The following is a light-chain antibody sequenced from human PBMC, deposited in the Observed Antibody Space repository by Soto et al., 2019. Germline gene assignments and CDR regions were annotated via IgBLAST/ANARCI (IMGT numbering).Light chain of an antibody. CDR3: QHRSDWPT. J-gene: IGKJ4*01. CDR2: DAS. Sequence: EIVLTQSPGTLSLSPGERATLSYRASQSVSSYLAWYQQKGGQAPRLLIYDASNRATGIPARFSGSGSGTDFTLTISSLEPEDFAVYYCQHRSDWPTFGGGTKVEIK. V-gene: IGKV3-11*01. CDR1: QSVSSY.